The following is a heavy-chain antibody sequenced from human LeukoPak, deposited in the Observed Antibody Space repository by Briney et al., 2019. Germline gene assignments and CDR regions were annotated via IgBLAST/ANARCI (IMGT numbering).Heavy chain of an antibody. CDR1: GFTFTDSG. J-gene: IGHJ4*02. V-gene: IGHV3-30*02. CDR3: AKGQEGYNLACGY. Sequence: GGSLRLSCAASGFTFTDSGMHWVRQAPGKGLEGVAFILYDGTYKYYADSVKGRFTISRDDSKNTLYLQMNSLRPEDTAVYYCAKGQEGYNLACGYWGQGTLVTVSS. D-gene: IGHD5-24*01. CDR2: ILYDGTYK.